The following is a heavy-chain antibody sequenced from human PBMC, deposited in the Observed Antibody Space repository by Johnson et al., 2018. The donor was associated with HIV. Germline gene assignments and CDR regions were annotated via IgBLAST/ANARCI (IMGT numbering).Heavy chain of an antibody. D-gene: IGHD1-26*01. V-gene: IGHV3-30-3*01. J-gene: IGHJ3*02. CDR3: ARDRGGGSYHDAFDI. Sequence: QEKLVESGGGVVQPGRSLRLSCAASGFTFSSYAMHWVRQAPGKGLEWVAVISYDGSNKYYADSVKGRFTISRDNSKNTLYLQMNSLRAEDTAVYYCARDRGGGSYHDAFDIWGRGTMVTVSS. CDR1: GFTFSSYA. CDR2: ISYDGSNK.